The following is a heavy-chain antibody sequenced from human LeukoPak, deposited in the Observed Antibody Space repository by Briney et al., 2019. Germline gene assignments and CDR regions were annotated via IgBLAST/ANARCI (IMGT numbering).Heavy chain of an antibody. CDR3: ASTQGATPDFDY. CDR1: PFTFGSYG. CDR2: IQYEGSNQ. Sequence: GGSLRLSCAASPFTFGSYGMHWVRQAPGKGLEWVAYIQYEGSNQQYADSVKVRFSISRDSSKNILYLQMNSLRAEDTAVYYCASTQGATPDFDYWGQGTLVTVSS. J-gene: IGHJ4*02. V-gene: IGHV3-30*02. D-gene: IGHD1-26*01.